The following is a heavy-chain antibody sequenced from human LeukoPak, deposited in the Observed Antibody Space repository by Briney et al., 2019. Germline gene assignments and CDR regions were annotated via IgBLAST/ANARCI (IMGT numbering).Heavy chain of an antibody. D-gene: IGHD5-18*01. CDR3: ARVGSGNPYGYGDY. Sequence: PGGSLRLSCAATGLTVSSNYMSWVRQAPGKGLEWVSVFYNGINTYYADSVKGRFTTSRDNSKNTLYLQMNSLRVEDTAVYFCARVGSGNPYGYGDYWGQGTLVTVSS. CDR2: FYNGINT. CDR1: GLTVSSNY. J-gene: IGHJ4*02. V-gene: IGHV3-66*01.